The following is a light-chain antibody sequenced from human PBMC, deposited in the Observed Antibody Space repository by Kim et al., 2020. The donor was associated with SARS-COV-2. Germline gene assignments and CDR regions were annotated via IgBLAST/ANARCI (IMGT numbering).Light chain of an antibody. CDR1: SSNIGAGYD. CDR2: GNN. J-gene: IGLJ3*02. CDR3: QSYDSSLSGGV. V-gene: IGLV1-40*01. Sequence: QSVLTQPPSVSGAPGQRVTISCTGSSSNIGAGYDVHWYRQIPGTAPRLLIYGNNNRPSGVPDRFSGSKSATSASLAITGLQAEDEADYYCQSYDSSLSGGVFGGGTKLTVL.